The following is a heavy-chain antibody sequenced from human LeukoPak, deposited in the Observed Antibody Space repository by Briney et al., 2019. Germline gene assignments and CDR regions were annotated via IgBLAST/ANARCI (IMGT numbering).Heavy chain of an antibody. Sequence: GGSLRLSCAASRFTFSSYAMNWVRQAPGKGLEWVSAISGSGGSTYYADSVKGRFTISRDNSKNTLYLQMNSLRAEDTAVYYCAKERAARPLYYGMDVWGQGTTVTVSS. CDR1: RFTFSSYA. D-gene: IGHD6-6*01. J-gene: IGHJ6*02. V-gene: IGHV3-23*01. CDR2: ISGSGGST. CDR3: AKERAARPLYYGMDV.